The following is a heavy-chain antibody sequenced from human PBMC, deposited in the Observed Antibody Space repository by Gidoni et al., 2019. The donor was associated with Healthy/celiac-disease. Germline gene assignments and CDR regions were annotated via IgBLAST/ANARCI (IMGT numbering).Heavy chain of an antibody. CDR2: ISGSGGST. J-gene: IGHJ4*02. CDR3: AKDQSSRVTIFGVVIIWDIDY. Sequence: EVQLLASGGGLVQPGGSLRLSCAASGFTFSRYAMSWVRQAPGTGLEWASAISGSGGSTYYADSVKGRFTISRDNSKNTLYLQMNSLRAEDTAVYYCAKDQSSRVTIFGVVIIWDIDYWGQGTLVTVSS. CDR1: GFTFSRYA. V-gene: IGHV3-23*01. D-gene: IGHD3-3*01.